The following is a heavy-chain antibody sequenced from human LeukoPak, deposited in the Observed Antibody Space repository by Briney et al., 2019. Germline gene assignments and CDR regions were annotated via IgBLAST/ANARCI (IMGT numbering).Heavy chain of an antibody. J-gene: IGHJ5*02. CDR2: IYPADSDI. CDR3: ARLYDILTSNSFDP. CDR1: GYSINNYW. D-gene: IGHD3-9*01. V-gene: IGHV5-51*01. Sequence: GESLKISCKGSGYSINNYWIAWVRQMPGKGLEWMGIIYPADSDIRYSPSFQGQVTISADKSISTAYVQWSSLKASDTAMYYCARLYDILTSNSFDPRGQGTLVTVSS.